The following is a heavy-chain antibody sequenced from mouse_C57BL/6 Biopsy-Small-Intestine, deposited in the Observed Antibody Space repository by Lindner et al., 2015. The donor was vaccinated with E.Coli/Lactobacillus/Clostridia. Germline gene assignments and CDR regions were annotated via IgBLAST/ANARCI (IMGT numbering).Heavy chain of an antibody. J-gene: IGHJ4*01. CDR2: IYPGDGDT. D-gene: IGHD2-3*01. V-gene: IGHV1-82*01. CDR1: GYAFSSSW. Sequence: VQLQESGPELVKPGASAKISCKASGYAFSSSWMNWVKQRPGKGLEWIGRIYPGDGDTNYSGKFKGKATLTAGKSSSTAYMQLSSLTSEDSAVYFCARWLLYYYAMDYWGQGTSVTVSS. CDR3: ARWLLYYYAMDY.